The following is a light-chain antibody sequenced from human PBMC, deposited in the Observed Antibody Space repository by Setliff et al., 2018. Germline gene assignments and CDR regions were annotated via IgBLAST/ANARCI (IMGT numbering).Light chain of an antibody. Sequence: QSALTQPASVSGSPGQSITISCTGTSSDVGAYNYVSWYQQHTGKAPKLIIYDVSKRPSGVSNRFSGSKSGNTASLTISGLQAEDEADYCCSYAGISTFGPDVFGTGTKVTVL. J-gene: IGLJ1*01. V-gene: IGLV2-23*02. CDR1: SSDVGAYNY. CDR3: CSYAGISTFGPDV. CDR2: DVS.